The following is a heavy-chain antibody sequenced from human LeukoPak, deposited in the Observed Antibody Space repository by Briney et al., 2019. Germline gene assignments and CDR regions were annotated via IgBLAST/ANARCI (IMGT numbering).Heavy chain of an antibody. CDR2: INQDGSEK. D-gene: IGHD2-21*02. J-gene: IGHJ4*02. CDR3: ARDKLTGDSYFDH. V-gene: IGHV3-7*01. CDR1: GFTFSNYW. Sequence: GGSLRLSCAASGFTFSNYWMSWVRQAPGKGLEWVANINQDGSEKYFVDSVKGRFTISRDNAKNSLYLQMNSLRVEDTAVYYCARDKLTGDSYFDHWGQGTLVPVSS.